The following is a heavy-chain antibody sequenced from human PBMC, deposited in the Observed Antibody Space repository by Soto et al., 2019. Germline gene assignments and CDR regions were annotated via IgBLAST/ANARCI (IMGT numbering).Heavy chain of an antibody. CDR2: ISSNSDTI. J-gene: IGHJ4*02. D-gene: IGHD2-21*02. V-gene: IGHV3-9*02. Sequence: EVQLVESGGGLVQPGRSLRLSCVASGFTADDYALHWVRQAPGKGLEWVSGISSNSDTIHYADSVKGRFTISRDNAKNSLFLQMNSLRPEDTAVYYCANDMKWGGMTPIHYFDSWGQGTLVTVSS. CDR3: ANDMKWGGMTPIHYFDS. CDR1: GFTADDYA.